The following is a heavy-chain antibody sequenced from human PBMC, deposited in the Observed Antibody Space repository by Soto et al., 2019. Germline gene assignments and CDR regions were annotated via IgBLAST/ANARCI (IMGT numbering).Heavy chain of an antibody. D-gene: IGHD3-3*01. CDR1: GFTFSTYA. Sequence: GGSLRLSCAASGFTFSTYAMNWVRQAPGKGPEYVSAISSNGDSTFYAGSVEGRFTISRDNSKNTLYLQVGRLGPEDMAVYDCARSNHDFWNGYTQGFFDYWGPGALVNVFS. CDR2: ISSNGDST. V-gene: IGHV3-64*02. CDR3: ARSNHDFWNGYTQGFFDY. J-gene: IGHJ4*02.